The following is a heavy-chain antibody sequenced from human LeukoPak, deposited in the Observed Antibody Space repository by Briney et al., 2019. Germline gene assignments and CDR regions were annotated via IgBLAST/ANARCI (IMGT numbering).Heavy chain of an antibody. CDR1: GFTFSSSG. D-gene: IGHD3-9*01. J-gene: IGHJ4*02. CDR2: VTTRDSRM. V-gene: IGHV3-21*01. Sequence: GGSLRLSCAASGFTFSSSGMSRVRQAPGKGLEWASGVTTRDSRMYYADSVRGRFTLSRDNAKNALYLQMSSLTAEDTAVYYCARDPSIDRFLFFDYWGQGALVTVSS. CDR3: ARDPSIDRFLFFDY.